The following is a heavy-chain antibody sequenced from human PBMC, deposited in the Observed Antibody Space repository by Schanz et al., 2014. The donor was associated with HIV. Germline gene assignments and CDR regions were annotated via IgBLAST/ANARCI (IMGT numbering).Heavy chain of an antibody. CDR3: ARGPKWEGLMDV. D-gene: IGHD1-26*01. CDR1: GYTFTNYA. Sequence: QVQLVQSGTEVKKPGASVTVSCKASGYTFTNYAINWVRQAPGQGLEWMGWMNPNSGNTGYAQKFQGRVTMTRNTSISTAYMELSSLTSEDTAVYYCARGPKWEGLMDVWGQGTTVIVSS. J-gene: IGHJ6*02. CDR2: MNPNSGNT. V-gene: IGHV1-8*02.